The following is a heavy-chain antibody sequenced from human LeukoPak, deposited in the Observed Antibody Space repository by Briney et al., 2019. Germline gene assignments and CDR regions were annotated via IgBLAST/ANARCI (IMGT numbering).Heavy chain of an antibody. CDR1: GFTFSSYA. Sequence: GSLRLSCGASGFTFSSYAMNWVRQAPGKGLEWVSSISSSSSYIYYADSVKGRFTISRDNAKNSLYLQMNSLRAEDTAVYYCARDRCSSTSCYVTYWGQGTLVTVSS. J-gene: IGHJ4*02. CDR2: ISSSSSYI. D-gene: IGHD2-2*01. V-gene: IGHV3-21*01. CDR3: ARDRCSSTSCYVTY.